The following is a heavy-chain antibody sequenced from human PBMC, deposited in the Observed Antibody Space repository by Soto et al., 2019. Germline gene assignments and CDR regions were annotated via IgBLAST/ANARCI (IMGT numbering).Heavy chain of an antibody. CDR2: ISYDGSNK. V-gene: IGHV3-30-3*01. CDR1: GFTFSSYA. J-gene: IGHJ4*02. Sequence: PGGSLRLSCAASGFTFSSYAMHWVRQAPGKGLEWVAVISYDGSNKYYADSVKGRFTISRDNSKNTLYLQMNSLRAEDTAVYYCARDYGRGYSYGYSVDYWGQGTLVTVSS. D-gene: IGHD5-18*01. CDR3: ARDYGRGYSYGYSVDY.